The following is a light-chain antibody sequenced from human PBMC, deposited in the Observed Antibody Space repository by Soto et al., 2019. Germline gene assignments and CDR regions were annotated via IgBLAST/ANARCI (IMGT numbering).Light chain of an antibody. CDR1: GSNIGSNY. CDR3: SAWDDSLRGRL. Sequence: QSVLTQPPSASGTPGQRVTISCSGSGSNIGSNYVSWYQHLPGTAPHLLIYHNNRRPSGVPDRFSASKSGTSASLAISGLRSEDEADYYCSAWDDSLRGRLFGVGTKLTVL. J-gene: IGLJ2*01. CDR2: HNN. V-gene: IGLV1-47*01.